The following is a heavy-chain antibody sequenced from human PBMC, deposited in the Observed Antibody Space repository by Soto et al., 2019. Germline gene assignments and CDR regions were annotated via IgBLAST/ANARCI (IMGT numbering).Heavy chain of an antibody. CDR3: RAYTYGQGVDY. CDR2: VNGNGGST. Sequence: PGGSLGLSCVASGFTFSAYDMNWVRQAPGKGLEWVSVVNGNGGSTYYADSVKGRFTISRDDSKNTVYLQMNSLRAEDTAVYYCRAYTYGQGVDYWGQGTLVTVSS. CDR1: GFTFSAYD. V-gene: IGHV3-23*01. D-gene: IGHD5-18*01. J-gene: IGHJ4*02.